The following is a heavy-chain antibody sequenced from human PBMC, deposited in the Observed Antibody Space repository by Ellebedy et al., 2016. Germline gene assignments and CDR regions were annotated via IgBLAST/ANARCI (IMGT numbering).Heavy chain of an antibody. Sequence: ASVKVSCKASGYTFSDYYIHWVRQAPGQGLEWMGWLNPTSGGTKYAQKFQGRVTMTRDTSISTAYMELNRLRSDDTAVYYCARGGPSSFLGWSDPWGQGTLVNVSS. J-gene: IGHJ5*02. CDR2: LNPTSGGT. V-gene: IGHV1-2*02. CDR3: ARGGPSSFLGWSDP. D-gene: IGHD6-6*01. CDR1: GYTFSDYY.